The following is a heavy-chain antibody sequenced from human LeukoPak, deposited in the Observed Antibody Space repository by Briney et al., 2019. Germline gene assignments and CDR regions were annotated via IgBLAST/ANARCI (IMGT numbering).Heavy chain of an antibody. J-gene: IGHJ4*02. Sequence: GESLTLSCSASGFTFSDYDMNWVRQAPGKGLEWVSSISGRSSHMYYGESVKGRFSIYRDNAKNSLYLQMNSLGAEDTAAYYCGRAFPPLRVSSAGDFWGQGTLVTVSS. CDR3: GRAFPPLRVSSAGDF. CDR1: GFTFSDYD. V-gene: IGHV3-21*01. D-gene: IGHD3-16*01. CDR2: ISGRSSHM.